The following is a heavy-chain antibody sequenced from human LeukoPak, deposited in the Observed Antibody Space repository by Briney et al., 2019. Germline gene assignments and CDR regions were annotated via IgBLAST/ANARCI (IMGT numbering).Heavy chain of an antibody. J-gene: IGHJ4*02. D-gene: IGHD4-17*01. V-gene: IGHV4-59*01. CDR3: ARGRPPHDYGTLFDY. Sequence: SETLSLTCTVSGGSITGYYWSWVRQPPGKGLEWIGYIYYSGSTNYNTSLTSRGTMSVDTSKEQFSLKLSSVTAADTAVYYCARGRPPHDYGTLFDYWGQGTLVTVSS. CDR1: GGSITGYY. CDR2: IYYSGST.